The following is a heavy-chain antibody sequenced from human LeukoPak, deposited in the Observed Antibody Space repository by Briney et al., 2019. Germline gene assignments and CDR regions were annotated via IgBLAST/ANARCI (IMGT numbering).Heavy chain of an antibody. V-gene: IGHV1-18*01. CDR1: GYIFTSYG. J-gene: IGHJ5*02. Sequence: ASVKVSCKASGYIFTSYGISWARQAPGQGLEWMGWISAYNGNTNYAQKLQGRVTMTTDTSTSTAYMELRSLRSDDTAVYYCASHYCSGGSCYADSTWFGPWGQGTLVTVSS. CDR3: ASHYCSGGSCYADSTWFGP. CDR2: ISAYNGNT. D-gene: IGHD2-15*01.